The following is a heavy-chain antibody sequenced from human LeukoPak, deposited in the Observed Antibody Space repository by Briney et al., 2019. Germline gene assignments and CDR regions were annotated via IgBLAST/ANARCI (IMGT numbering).Heavy chain of an antibody. CDR1: GFTFSSYA. CDR2: ISGSGGST. V-gene: IGHV3-23*01. CDR3: ARVECSSTSCYTWSGNGAFDI. Sequence: GGSLRLSCAASGFTFSSYAMSWVRQAPGKGLEWVSGISGSGGSTDYADSVKARFTISRDNAKNSLYLQMNSLRAEDTAVYYCARVECSSTSCYTWSGNGAFDIWGQGTMVTVSS. J-gene: IGHJ3*02. D-gene: IGHD2-2*02.